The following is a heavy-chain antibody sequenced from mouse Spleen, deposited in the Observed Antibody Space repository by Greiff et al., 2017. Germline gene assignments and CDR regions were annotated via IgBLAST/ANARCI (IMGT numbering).Heavy chain of an antibody. CDR2: IWGGGST. V-gene: IGHV2-6*01. Sequence: QVQLQQSGPGLVAPSQSLSITCTVSGFSLTSYGVDWVRQSPGKGLEWLGVIWGGGSTNYNSALKSRLSISKDNSKSQVFLKMNSLQTDDTAMYYCATSYYGNYGWFAYWGQGTLVTVSA. D-gene: IGHD2-10*01. CDR1: GFSLTSYG. CDR3: ATSYYGNYGWFAY. J-gene: IGHJ3*01.